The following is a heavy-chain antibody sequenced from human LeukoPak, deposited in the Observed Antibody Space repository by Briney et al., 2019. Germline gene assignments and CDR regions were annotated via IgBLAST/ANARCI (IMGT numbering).Heavy chain of an antibody. CDR1: GYTFTSYD. CDR2: MNPNSGNT. J-gene: IGHJ6*03. CDR3: ARGSHGSGHSSSWYMNYYYYYYMDV. D-gene: IGHD6-13*01. Sequence: ASVKVSCKASGYTFTSYDINWVRQATGQGLEWMGWMNPNSGNTGYAQKFQGRVTMTRNTSISTAYMELSSLRSEDTAVYYCARGSHGSGHSSSWYMNYYYYYYMDVWGKGTTVTVSS. V-gene: IGHV1-8*01.